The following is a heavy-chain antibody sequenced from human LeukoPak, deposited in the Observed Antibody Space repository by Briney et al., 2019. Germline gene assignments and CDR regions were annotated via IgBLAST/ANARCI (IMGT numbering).Heavy chain of an antibody. V-gene: IGHV1-3*03. CDR3: AIRDGHTDH. CDR2: INPANGYT. CDR1: GYTFTNYA. Sequence: ASVKVSCKTSGYTFTNYAMHWVRQAPGQTIQWLAWINPANGYTRYSQHFQDRATVSSDTSADTAYMELSSLRSEDKAIYYYAIRDGHTDHWGQGTLVTVSS. J-gene: IGHJ4*02. D-gene: IGHD5-24*01.